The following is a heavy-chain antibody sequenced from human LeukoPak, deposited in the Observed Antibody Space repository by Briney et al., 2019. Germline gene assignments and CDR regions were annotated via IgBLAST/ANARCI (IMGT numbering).Heavy chain of an antibody. CDR3: AREYSSGWYDNFDY. Sequence: ASVKVSCKASGYTFTGYYMHWVRQAPGQGLEWMGWINPNSGGTNYAQKFQGRVTMTRDTSISTAYMELSRLRSDDTAVYYCAREYSSGWYDNFDYWGQGTLVIVSS. J-gene: IGHJ4*02. CDR2: INPNSGGT. D-gene: IGHD6-19*01. CDR1: GYTFTGYY. V-gene: IGHV1-2*02.